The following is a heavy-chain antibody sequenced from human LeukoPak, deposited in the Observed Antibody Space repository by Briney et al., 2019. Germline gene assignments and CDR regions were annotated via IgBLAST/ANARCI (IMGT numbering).Heavy chain of an antibody. Sequence: GGSLRLSCSAAGLGRSFKETWMSWVRRAPGKGLEWIGRIKGKPDGGAIDYIAPVRGRFSISRDDSKNLVFLQMDSLKIEDTAVYYCTTDPRYWGQGTMVTVSS. V-gene: IGHV3-15*01. CDR2: IKGKPDGGAI. CDR1: GLGRSFKETW. CDR3: TTDPRY. J-gene: IGHJ4*02.